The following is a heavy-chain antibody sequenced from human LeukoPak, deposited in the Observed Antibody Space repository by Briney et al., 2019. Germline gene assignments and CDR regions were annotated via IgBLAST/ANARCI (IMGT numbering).Heavy chain of an antibody. CDR1: GGSIGSYY. CDR2: IHRDGRT. D-gene: IGHD3-9*01. V-gene: IGHV4-59*12. Sequence: PSETLSLTCTVSGGSIGSYYWSWLRQPPGERLEWIGEIHRDGRTRYNPSLQTRVTMSIDYSKNQISLEVTSVTAADTAIYYCGKTDIYFNPIDYWGPGSLVTVSS. J-gene: IGHJ4*02. CDR3: GKTDIYFNPIDY.